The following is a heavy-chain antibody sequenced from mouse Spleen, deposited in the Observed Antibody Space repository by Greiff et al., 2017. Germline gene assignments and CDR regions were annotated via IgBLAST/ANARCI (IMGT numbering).Heavy chain of an antibody. CDR1: GYTFTSYW. CDR3: TILRLYAMDY. J-gene: IGHJ4*01. V-gene: IGHV1-69*01. Sequence: VQLQQPGAELVMPGASVKLSCKASGYTFTSYWMHWVKQRPGQGLEWIGEIDPSDSYTNYNQKFKGKATLTVDKSSSTAYMQLSSLTSEDSAVYYCTILRLYAMDYWGQGTSVTVSS. CDR2: IDPSDSYT. D-gene: IGHD1-2*01.